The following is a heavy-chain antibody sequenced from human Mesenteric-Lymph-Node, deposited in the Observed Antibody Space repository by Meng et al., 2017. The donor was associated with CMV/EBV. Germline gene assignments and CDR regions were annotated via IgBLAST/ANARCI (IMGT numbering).Heavy chain of an antibody. CDR2: ISYNGNSI. V-gene: IGHV3-11*01. CDR3: ARDDYGDPPGAFDI. Sequence: GGSLRLSCAASGFTFSDYYMNWIRQAPGKGLEWVAHISYNGNSIYYADSVKGRFAISRDNVRNSLYLQMNRLRAEDTAVYYCARDDYGDPPGAFDIWGHGTMVTVSS. D-gene: IGHD4-17*01. CDR1: GFTFSDYY. J-gene: IGHJ3*02.